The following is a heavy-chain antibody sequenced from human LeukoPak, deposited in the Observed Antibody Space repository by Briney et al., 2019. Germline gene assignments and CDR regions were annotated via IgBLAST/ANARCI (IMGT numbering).Heavy chain of an antibody. D-gene: IGHD3-9*01. Sequence: SETLSLTCTVSGGSISSYYWSWIRQPPGKGLEWIGYIYYSGSTNYNPSLKSRVTISVDTSKNQFSLRLSSVTAADAAVYYCAGGGDIVTGYYRFDYWGERALVTLSS. CDR3: AGGGDIVTGYYRFDY. J-gene: IGHJ4*02. CDR1: GGSISSYY. CDR2: IYYSGST. V-gene: IGHV4-59*12.